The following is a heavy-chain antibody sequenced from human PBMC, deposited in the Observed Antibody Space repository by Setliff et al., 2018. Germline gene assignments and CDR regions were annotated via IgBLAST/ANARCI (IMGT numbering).Heavy chain of an antibody. D-gene: IGHD3-10*01. J-gene: IGHJ6*02. CDR3: AKDLGLLWFGELLWEFRSRGMDV. CDR2: IRYDGSNK. V-gene: IGHV3-30*02. Sequence: GGSLRLSCAASGFTFSSYGMHWVRQAPGKGLEWVAFIRYDGSNKYYADSVKGRFTISRGNSKNTLYLQMNSLRAEDTAVYYCAKDLGLLWFGELLWEFRSRGMDVWGQGTTVTVSS. CDR1: GFTFSSYG.